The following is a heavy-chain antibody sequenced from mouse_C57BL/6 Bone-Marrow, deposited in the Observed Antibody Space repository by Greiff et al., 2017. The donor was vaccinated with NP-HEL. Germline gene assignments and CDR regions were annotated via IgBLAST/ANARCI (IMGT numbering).Heavy chain of an antibody. CDR2: IDPSDSYT. CDR3: ARPIYDGYPYYFDY. J-gene: IGHJ2*01. Sequence: VQLQQPGAELVRPGTSVKLSCKASGYTFTSYWMHWVKQRPGQGLEWIGVIDPSDSYTNYNQKFKGKATLTVDTSSSTAYMQLSSLTSEDSAVYYCARPIYDGYPYYFDYWGQGTTLTVSS. CDR1: GYTFTSYW. V-gene: IGHV1-59*01. D-gene: IGHD2-3*01.